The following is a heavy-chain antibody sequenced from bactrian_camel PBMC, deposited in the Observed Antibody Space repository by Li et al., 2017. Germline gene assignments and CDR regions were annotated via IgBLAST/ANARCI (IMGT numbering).Heavy chain of an antibody. CDR3: ARGSYSPYDCYSGSGEARDFSY. D-gene: IGHD3*01. V-gene: IGHV3S40*01. CDR1: GFTFSDYV. J-gene: IGHJ6*01. CDR2: ISSGGRST. Sequence: DVQLVESGGGSVQAGGSLRLSRAFSGFTFSDYVMKWIRQAPGKGVEWVSSISSGGRSTYYADSVKGRFTISRDNAKNTLYLQLNSLKTEDTAMYYCARGSYSPYDCYSGSGEARDFSYWGQGTQVTVSS.